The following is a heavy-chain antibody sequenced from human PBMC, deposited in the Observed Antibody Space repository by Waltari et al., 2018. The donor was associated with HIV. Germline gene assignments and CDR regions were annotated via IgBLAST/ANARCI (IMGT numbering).Heavy chain of an antibody. CDR3: ARAWGSTSRNYYFDY. Sequence: EVQLVESGGGLVKPGGSLRLSCAASGFTFINYGMNWVRQAQGKGLEWVSSSSGSGDYIFSADSLEGRFTISRDNAKNSFHLQMNSLRVEDTAVYYCARAWGSTSRNYYFDYWGQGTLVTVSS. J-gene: IGHJ4*02. CDR1: GFTFINYG. D-gene: IGHD2-2*01. CDR2: SSGSGDYI. V-gene: IGHV3-21*01.